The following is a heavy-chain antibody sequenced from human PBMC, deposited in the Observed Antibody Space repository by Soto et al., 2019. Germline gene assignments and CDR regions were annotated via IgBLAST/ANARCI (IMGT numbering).Heavy chain of an antibody. CDR1: GFTFSIYS. CDR3: ARGDVGDYYGMDV. J-gene: IGHJ6*02. CDR2: ISSRSSYI. D-gene: IGHD3-16*01. V-gene: IGHV3-21*01. Sequence: EVQLVESGGGLVKPGGSLRLSCAASGFTFSIYSMNWVRQAPGKGLEWVSSISSRSSYIYYADSVKGRFTISRDNVKNSLYMQMNSLRAEDTAVYYCARGDVGDYYGMDVWGQGTTVTVSS.